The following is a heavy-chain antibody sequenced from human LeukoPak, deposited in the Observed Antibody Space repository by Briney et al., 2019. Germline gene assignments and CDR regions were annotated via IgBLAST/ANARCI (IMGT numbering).Heavy chain of an antibody. D-gene: IGHD2-15*01. CDR1: GYTFTSYW. V-gene: IGHV5-10-1*01. J-gene: IGHJ4*02. CDR2: IDPSDSHA. Sequence: PGESLKISFKGSGYTFTSYWITWVRPMPGKGLEWMGRIDPSDSHASYSPSLQGHVTISADKSINTAYLQWSSLKASDTAMYYCARHDCSGGSCPLAYWGQGTLVTVPS. CDR3: ARHDCSGGSCPLAY.